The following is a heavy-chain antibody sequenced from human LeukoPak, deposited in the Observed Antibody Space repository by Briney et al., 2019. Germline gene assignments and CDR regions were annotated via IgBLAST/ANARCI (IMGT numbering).Heavy chain of an antibody. CDR3: AKAKPYSSSWYRNWYFDL. V-gene: IGHV3-9*01. Sequence: GGSLRLSCAASGFTFDDYAMHWVRQAPGKGLEWVSGISWNSGSIGYADSVKGRFTISRDNAKNSLYLQMNSLRAEDTALYYCAKAKPYSSSWYRNWYFDLWGRGTLVTVSS. CDR2: ISWNSGSI. D-gene: IGHD6-13*01. CDR1: GFTFDDYA. J-gene: IGHJ2*01.